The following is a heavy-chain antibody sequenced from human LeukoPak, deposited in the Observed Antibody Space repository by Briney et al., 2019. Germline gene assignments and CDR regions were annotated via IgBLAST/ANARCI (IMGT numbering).Heavy chain of an antibody. J-gene: IGHJ4*02. CDR1: GYTFTGYY. D-gene: IGHD3-10*01. V-gene: IGHV1-2*02. Sequence: ASVTVSCTASGYTFTGYYMHLVRQAPGQGLEWMGWTNPNSGGTNYAQKFQGRVTMTRDTSISTDYMELSRLRSDDTAVYYCGRSLYYGSGSYPALFYYWGQGTLVTVSS. CDR2: TNPNSGGT. CDR3: GRSLYYGSGSYPALFYY.